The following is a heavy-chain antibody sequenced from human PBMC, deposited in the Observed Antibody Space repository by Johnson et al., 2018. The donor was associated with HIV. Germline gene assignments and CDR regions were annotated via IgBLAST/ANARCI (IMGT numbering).Heavy chain of an antibody. D-gene: IGHD3-16*02. V-gene: IGHV3-30-3*01. J-gene: IGHJ3*01. CDR3: ARDFGLGELSYETVDAFDF. CDR2: ISYGGNKQ. CDR1: GFTFSSYA. Sequence: QVQLVESGGGVVQPGRSLRLSCAASGFTFSSYAMHWVRQPPGKGLEWVAVISYGGNKQYYVDSVEGRFTISRDNSKDTLYLQMNNLTTEETAVYSCARDFGLGELSYETVDAFDFWGQGTMVTVSS.